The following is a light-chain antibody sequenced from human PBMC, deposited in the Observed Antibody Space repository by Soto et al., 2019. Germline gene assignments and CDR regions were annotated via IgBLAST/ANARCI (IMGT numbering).Light chain of an antibody. J-gene: IGKJ5*01. CDR3: QQYDNSPIT. CDR2: DAS. Sequence: EIVLTQSPATLSLSPGERATLSCRASQSVSSYLAWYQQKPGQAPRLLIYDASSRATGIPDRFSGGGSGTDFTLTISRLEPEDFAVYYCQQYDNSPITFGQGRRPEVK. V-gene: IGKV3-20*01. CDR1: QSVSSY.